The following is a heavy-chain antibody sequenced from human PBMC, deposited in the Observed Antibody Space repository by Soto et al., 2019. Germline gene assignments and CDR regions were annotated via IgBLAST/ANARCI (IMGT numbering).Heavy chain of an antibody. CDR1: GFTFSGSA. J-gene: IGHJ2*01. CDR3: TRHHYWYFEL. V-gene: IGHV3-73*01. CDR2: IRSKDNSYAT. Sequence: GGSLRLSCAASGFTFSGSAMHWVRQASGKGLEWVGRIRSKDNSYATAYAASVKGRFTISRDDSKNTAYLQMNSLKTEDPAVYYCTRHHYWYFELWGRGTLVTVSS.